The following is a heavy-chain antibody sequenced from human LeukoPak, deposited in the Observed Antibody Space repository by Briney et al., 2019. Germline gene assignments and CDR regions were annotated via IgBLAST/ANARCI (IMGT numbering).Heavy chain of an antibody. CDR3: ARSPALSYEAYYFDY. Sequence: SVKVSCKASGGTFSSYAISWVRQAPGQGLEWMGRIIPILGIANYAQKFQGRVTITADKSTSTAYMELSSLRSEDTAVYYCARSPALSYEAYYFDYWGQGTLVTVSS. D-gene: IGHD1-26*01. CDR1: GGTFSSYA. V-gene: IGHV1-69*04. CDR2: IIPILGIA. J-gene: IGHJ4*02.